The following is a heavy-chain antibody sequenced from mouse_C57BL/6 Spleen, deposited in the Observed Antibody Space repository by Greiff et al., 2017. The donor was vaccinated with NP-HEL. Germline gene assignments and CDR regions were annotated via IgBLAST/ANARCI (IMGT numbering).Heavy chain of an antibody. V-gene: IGHV1-69*01. J-gene: IGHJ1*03. CDR2: IDPSDSYT. CDR1: GYTFTSYW. CDR3: ARGDGYRYFDV. Sequence: QVQLQQPGAELVMPGASVKLSCKASGYTFTSYWMHWVKQRPGQGLEWIGEIDPSDSYTNYNQKFKGKSTLTVDKSSSTAYMQLSNLTSEDSAVYYCARGDGYRYFDVWGTGTTVTVSS. D-gene: IGHD2-3*01.